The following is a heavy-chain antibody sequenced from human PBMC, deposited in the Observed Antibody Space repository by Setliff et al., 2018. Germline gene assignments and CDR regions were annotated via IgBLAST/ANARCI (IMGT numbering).Heavy chain of an antibody. V-gene: IGHV4-4*08. CDR2: IYSSGST. CDR1: GGSISSDY. D-gene: IGHD2-15*01. J-gene: IGHJ6*03. Sequence: PSETLSLTCTVSGGSISSDYWSWIRQPPGKGLEWIGYIYSSGSTKYNPSLKSRVTISVDTSKNQFSLKLNSVTAADTAVYYCARGYCSGGSCFSIPPPSSEYHYYMDVWGKGTTVTVSS. CDR3: ARGYCSGGSCFSIPPPSSEYHYYMDV.